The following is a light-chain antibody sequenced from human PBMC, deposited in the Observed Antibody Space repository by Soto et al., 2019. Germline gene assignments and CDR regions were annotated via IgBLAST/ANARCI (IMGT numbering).Light chain of an antibody. Sequence: DIQLTQSPSFLSASVGDRVTITCRASQGISSYLAWYQQKPGKAPRLLIYAASTLQSGVPSRFSGSGSGTEFTLPISSLQPEDSATYYCQQLNSYPLYTFGQGTKLEIK. CDR1: QGISSY. CDR3: QQLNSYPLYT. J-gene: IGKJ2*01. V-gene: IGKV1-9*01. CDR2: AAS.